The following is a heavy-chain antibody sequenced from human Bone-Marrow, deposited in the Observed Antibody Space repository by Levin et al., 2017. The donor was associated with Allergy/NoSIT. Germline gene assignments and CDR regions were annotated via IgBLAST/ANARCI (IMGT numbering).Heavy chain of an antibody. Sequence: LSLTCAVSGFSFRSYEMNWVRPAPGKGLEWISYISSLGYTIYNADSVKGRFTISRDNAKNSLYLQMNSLRAEDTAIYYCARGGQTNTFFDYWGQGTLVTVSS. CDR1: GFSFRSYE. CDR2: ISSLGYTI. J-gene: IGHJ4*02. CDR3: ARGGQTNTFFDY. D-gene: IGHD1/OR15-1a*01. V-gene: IGHV3-48*03.